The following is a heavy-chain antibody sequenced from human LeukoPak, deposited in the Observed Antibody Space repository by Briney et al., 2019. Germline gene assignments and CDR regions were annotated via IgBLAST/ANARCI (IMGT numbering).Heavy chain of an antibody. V-gene: IGHV4-39*01. CDR1: GDSVSRSDSY. D-gene: IGHD3-22*01. J-gene: IGHJ1*01. Sequence: SETLSLTCSVSGDSVSRSDSYWDWIRQPPGKGLEWIGTIYYSGRTYYSPSLRSRVTMSVDPSNNQFSLTLRSVTAADTALYYCARRRYFDGSGYLEWGQGTLLSVSS. CDR2: IYYSGRT. CDR3: ARRRYFDGSGYLE.